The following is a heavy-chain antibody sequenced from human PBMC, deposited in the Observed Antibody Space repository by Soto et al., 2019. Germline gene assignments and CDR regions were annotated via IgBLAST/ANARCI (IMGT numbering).Heavy chain of an antibody. CDR1: GFNFDDFW. J-gene: IGHJ6*03. D-gene: IGHD1-7*01. Sequence: GGSLRLSCVVSGFNFDDFWMSWARQAPGKGLEWVANINHVGSETYYVDSVEGRFSISRDNAKKSLFLEMNSLRVEDAAVYYRARAPGNTHIYYYYNFMDVWGNGTTVTVSS. CDR3: ARAPGNTHIYYYYNFMDV. CDR2: INHVGSET. V-gene: IGHV3-7*01.